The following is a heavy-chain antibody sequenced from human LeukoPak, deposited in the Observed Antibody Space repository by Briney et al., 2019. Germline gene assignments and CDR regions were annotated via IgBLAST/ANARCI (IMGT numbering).Heavy chain of an antibody. CDR3: ARDNYDTGGYYFD. V-gene: IGHV3-48*03. CDR2: ISSSGSTI. Sequence: PGGSLRLSCAASGFTLSSYEMNWVRQAPGKGLECVSYISSSGSTIYYADSVKGRFTISRDNAKNSLYLQMNSLRAEDTAVYYCARDNYDTGGYYFDWGQGTLVTVSS. J-gene: IGHJ4*02. CDR1: GFTLSSYE. D-gene: IGHD3-22*01.